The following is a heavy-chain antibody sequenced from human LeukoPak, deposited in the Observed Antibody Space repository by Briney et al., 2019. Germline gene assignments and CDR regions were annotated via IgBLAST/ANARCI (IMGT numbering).Heavy chain of an antibody. J-gene: IGHJ6*02. Sequence: PGGSLRLSCAASEFTVSSNYMSWVRQAPGKGLEWVGRIKSKTDGGTTDYAAPVKGRFTISRDDSKNTLYLQMNSLKTEDTAVYYCTRIRDYDMDVWGQGTTVTVSS. CDR2: IKSKTDGGTT. V-gene: IGHV3-15*01. CDR3: TRIRDYDMDV. CDR1: EFTVSSNY. D-gene: IGHD5-18*01.